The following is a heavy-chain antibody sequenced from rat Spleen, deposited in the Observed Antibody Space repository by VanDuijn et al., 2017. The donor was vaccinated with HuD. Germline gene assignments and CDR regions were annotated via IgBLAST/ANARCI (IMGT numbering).Heavy chain of an antibody. CDR2: ISYDGHSA. V-gene: IGHV5-29*01. Sequence: EVQLVESGGGLAQPGRSLKLSCAASGFTLSNYGMHWIRQAPTRGLEWVATISYDGHSAYYRGSVKGRFTVSRDNAKTTLYLQMDSLRSEDTANYYCTRQIYNNYFDYWGQGVMFTVSS. J-gene: IGHJ2*01. CDR3: TRQIYNNYFDY. D-gene: IGHD1-10*01. CDR1: GFTLSNYG.